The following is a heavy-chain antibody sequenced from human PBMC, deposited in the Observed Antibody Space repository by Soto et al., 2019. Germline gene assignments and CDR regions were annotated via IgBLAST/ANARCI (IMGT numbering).Heavy chain of an antibody. D-gene: IGHD6-19*01. Sequence: EVQLLESGGGLVQPGGSLRLSCAASGFTFSSYAMRWVRQAPGKGLEWVSAISGSGGSTYYADSVKGRFTISRDNSKNTMYLQMNSLRADDTAVYYCAKGGIAVAGGRFDFWGQGTLVTVSS. CDR1: GFTFSSYA. V-gene: IGHV3-23*01. J-gene: IGHJ4*02. CDR3: AKGGIAVAGGRFDF. CDR2: ISGSGGST.